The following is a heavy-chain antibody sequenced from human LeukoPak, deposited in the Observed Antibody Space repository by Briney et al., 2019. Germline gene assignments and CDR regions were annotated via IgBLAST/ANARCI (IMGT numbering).Heavy chain of an antibody. J-gene: IGHJ4*02. CDR1: GFTFSDYS. Sequence: GGSLRLSCAASGFTFSDYSMNWVRQSPGKGLEWVSYIISRGTTIYYADSVKGRFTISRDNAENSLYLQMNSLRAEDTAVYYCARGRGYCSGGSCHYFDYWGQGTLVTVSS. D-gene: IGHD2-15*01. V-gene: IGHV3-48*01. CDR2: IISRGTTI. CDR3: ARGRGYCSGGSCHYFDY.